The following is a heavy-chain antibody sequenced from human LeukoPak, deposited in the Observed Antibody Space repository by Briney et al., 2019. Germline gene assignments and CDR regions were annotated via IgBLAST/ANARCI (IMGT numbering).Heavy chain of an antibody. Sequence: GRSLRLSCAASGFTFDDYAMHWVRQAPGKGLEWVSGISWNSGSIGYADSVKGRFTISRDNSKNTLYLQMNSLRAEDTAVYYCARDPNHGSLFDSWGQGTLVTVSS. V-gene: IGHV3-9*01. CDR1: GFTFDDYA. CDR2: ISWNSGSI. D-gene: IGHD1-14*01. CDR3: ARDPNHGSLFDS. J-gene: IGHJ4*02.